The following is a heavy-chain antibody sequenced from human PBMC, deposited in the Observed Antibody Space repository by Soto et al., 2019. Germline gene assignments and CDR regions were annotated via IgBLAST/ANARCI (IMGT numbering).Heavy chain of an antibody. CDR3: ATTTVTRPFDY. V-gene: IGHV1-69*02. Sequence: QVQLVQSGAEVKKPGSSVKVSCKASGGTLSSYTISWVRQAPGQGLEWMGRIIPILGIANYAQKFQGRVTITADKSTSTAYMELSSLRSEDTAVYYCATTTVTRPFDYWGQGTLVTVSS. CDR1: GGTLSSYT. J-gene: IGHJ4*02. D-gene: IGHD4-17*01. CDR2: IIPILGIA.